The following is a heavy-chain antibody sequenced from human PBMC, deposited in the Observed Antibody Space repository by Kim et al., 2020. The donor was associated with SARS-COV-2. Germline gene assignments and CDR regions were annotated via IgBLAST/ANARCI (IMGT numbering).Heavy chain of an antibody. CDR3: ARGDSSNWYGVDY. J-gene: IGHJ4*02. D-gene: IGHD6-13*01. Sequence: YNPSLKSRVTISVDTSKNQFSLKLSSVTAADTAVYYCARGDSSNWYGVDYWGQGTLVTVSS. V-gene: IGHV4-59*09.